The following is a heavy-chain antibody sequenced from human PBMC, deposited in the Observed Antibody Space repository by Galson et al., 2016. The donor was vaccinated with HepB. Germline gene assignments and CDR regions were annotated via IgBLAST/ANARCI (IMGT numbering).Heavy chain of an antibody. CDR1: EFTFRIYS. D-gene: IGHD6-13*01. CDR3: AREVPIAAADY. CDR2: ISDSSHTI. Sequence: SLRLSCAASEFTFRIYSFNWVRQAPGKGLEWISYISDSSHTIEYADSVKGRFTISRDDAKNSVYLHMDRLRDEDTALYYCAREVPIAAADYWVQGTLVTVSS. J-gene: IGHJ4*02. V-gene: IGHV3-48*02.